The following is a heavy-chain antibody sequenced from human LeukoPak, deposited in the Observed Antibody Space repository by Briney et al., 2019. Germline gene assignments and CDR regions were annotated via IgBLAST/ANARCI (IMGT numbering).Heavy chain of an antibody. Sequence: GRSLRLSCAAPGFTFSSYAMHWVRQAPGKGLEWVAVISYDGSNKYYADSVKGRFTISRDNSKNTLYLQMNSLRAEDTAVYYCARDSGYYDSSGPFDYWGQGTLVTVSS. CDR2: ISYDGSNK. V-gene: IGHV3-30*04. CDR1: GFTFSSYA. J-gene: IGHJ4*02. D-gene: IGHD3-22*01. CDR3: ARDSGYYDSSGPFDY.